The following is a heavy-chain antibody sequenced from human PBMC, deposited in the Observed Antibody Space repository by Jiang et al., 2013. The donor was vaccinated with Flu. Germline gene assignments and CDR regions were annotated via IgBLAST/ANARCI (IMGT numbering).Heavy chain of an antibody. Sequence: SGAEVKKPGSSVKVSCKASGYTFTAYYIHWVRQAPGQGLEWMGWVSPNSDDRDHAQKFQGRVTMTRDTSISTVHMELSSLTSDDTAVYYCAKVVAATDYNWFDPWGQGTLVTVSS. V-gene: IGHV1-2*02. CDR3: AKVVAATDYNWFDP. CDR1: GYTFTAYY. J-gene: IGHJ5*02. D-gene: IGHD5-12*01. CDR2: VSPNSDDR.